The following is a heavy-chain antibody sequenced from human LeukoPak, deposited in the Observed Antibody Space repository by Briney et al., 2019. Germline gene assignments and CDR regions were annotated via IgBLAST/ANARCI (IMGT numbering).Heavy chain of an antibody. J-gene: IGHJ4*02. Sequence: GGSLRLSCAASGFTFSNAWMSWVRQAPGKGLEWVGRIKSKTDGGTTDYAAPVKGRFTISRDDSKSIAYLQMNSLKTEDTAVYYCTREAYAYDFWSGYYDYWGQGTLVTVSS. CDR2: IKSKTDGGTT. CDR3: TREAYAYDFWSGYYDY. CDR1: GFTFSNAW. V-gene: IGHV3-15*01. D-gene: IGHD3-3*01.